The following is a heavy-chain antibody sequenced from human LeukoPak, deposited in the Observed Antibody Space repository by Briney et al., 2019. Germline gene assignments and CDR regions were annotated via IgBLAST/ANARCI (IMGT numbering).Heavy chain of an antibody. CDR2: INHSGST. CDR1: GGSFSGYY. V-gene: IGHV4-34*01. CDR3: ARSFSSSWSSP. Sequence: SETLSLTCAVYGGSFSGYYWSWIRQPPGKGLEWIGEINHSGSTNYNPSLKSRVTISVDTSKNQYSLKLSSVTAADTAVYYCARSFSSSWSSPWGQGTLVTVSS. J-gene: IGHJ5*02. D-gene: IGHD6-13*01.